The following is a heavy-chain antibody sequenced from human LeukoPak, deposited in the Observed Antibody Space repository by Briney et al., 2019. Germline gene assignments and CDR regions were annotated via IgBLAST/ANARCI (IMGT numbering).Heavy chain of an antibody. CDR1: GDSISSYY. CDR3: ARQHVTIFGVVTSNTFDY. D-gene: IGHD3-3*01. V-gene: IGHV4-59*08. J-gene: IGHJ4*02. CDR2: IYYSGST. Sequence: SETLSLTCTVSGDSISSYYWSWIRQPPGKGLEWIGYIYYSGSTNYNPSLKSRVTISVDTSKNQFSLKLSSVTAADTAVYYCARQHVTIFGVVTSNTFDYWGQGTLVTVSS.